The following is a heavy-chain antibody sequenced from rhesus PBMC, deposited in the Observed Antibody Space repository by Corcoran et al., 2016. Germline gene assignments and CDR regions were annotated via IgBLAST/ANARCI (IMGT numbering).Heavy chain of an antibody. CDR3: ARGCTYRGCPLVQIDY. D-gene: IGHD2-21*01. Sequence: QLQLQESGPGLVKPSETLSLTCAVSGDSISNNHWVWIRQPPGKGLEWIGRIFGGGGTTAYNPSLKRRVTISTATSKNQFSLKVNSVIAADTAVYYCARGCTYRGCPLVQIDYWGQGVLVTVSS. V-gene: IGHV4-173*01. CDR2: IFGGGGTT. J-gene: IGHJ4*01. CDR1: GDSISNNH.